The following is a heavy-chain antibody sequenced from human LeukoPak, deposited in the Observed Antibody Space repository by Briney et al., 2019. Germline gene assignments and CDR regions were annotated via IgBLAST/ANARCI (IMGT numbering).Heavy chain of an antibody. CDR2: ISYDGSNK. J-gene: IGHJ4*02. CDR3: ARGTTGYGPAD. Sequence: GGSLRLSCAASGFTFSSYGMHWVRQAPGKGLEWVAVISYDGSNKYYADSVKGRFTISRDNSKNTLYLQTNSLRAEDTAVYYCARGTTGYGPADWGQGTLVTVSS. CDR1: GFTFSSYG. D-gene: IGHD1-14*01. V-gene: IGHV3-30*03.